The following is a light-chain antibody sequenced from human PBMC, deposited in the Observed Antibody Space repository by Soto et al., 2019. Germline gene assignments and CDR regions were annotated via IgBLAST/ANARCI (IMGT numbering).Light chain of an antibody. CDR1: QNINIH. CDR3: QQVSSTPQT. V-gene: IGKV1-39*01. J-gene: IGKJ4*01. CDR2: AAS. Sequence: DIQMTQSPSSLSASVGDRVTITCRASQNINIHLNWFQQRPGKAPNXLISAASSLQSGVPSRLSGSGSGTDFTLTISSLQPEDFATYYCQQVSSTPQTFGGGTKVDIK.